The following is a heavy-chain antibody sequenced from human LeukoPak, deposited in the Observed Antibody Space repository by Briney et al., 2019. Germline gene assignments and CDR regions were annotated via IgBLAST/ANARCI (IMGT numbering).Heavy chain of an antibody. CDR1: GFTFSSHG. Sequence: GGSLRLSCAASGFTFSSHGMHWVRQTPAKGLEWVAFIRYDGSNKYYADSVKGRFIISRDNSENTLFLQMNSLRPEDTAVYYCAKGGKYDILTGYRRSRLLGDFWGQGTLVTVSS. J-gene: IGHJ4*02. D-gene: IGHD3-9*01. V-gene: IGHV3-30*02. CDR2: IRYDGSNK. CDR3: AKGGKYDILTGYRRSRLLGDF.